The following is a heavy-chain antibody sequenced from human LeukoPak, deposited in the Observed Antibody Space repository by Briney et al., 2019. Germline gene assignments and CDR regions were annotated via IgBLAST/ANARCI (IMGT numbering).Heavy chain of an antibody. CDR3: TRDGSGWYLDAFDI. D-gene: IGHD6-19*01. V-gene: IGHV3-49*04. CDR1: GFTFGDYA. J-gene: IGHJ3*02. Sequence: GRSLRLSCTASGFTFGDYAMSWVRQAPGKGLEWVGFIRSKAYGGTTEYAASVKGRFTISRDDSKSIAYLQMNSLKTEDTAVYYCTRDGSGWYLDAFDIWGQGTMVTVS. CDR2: IRSKAYGGTT.